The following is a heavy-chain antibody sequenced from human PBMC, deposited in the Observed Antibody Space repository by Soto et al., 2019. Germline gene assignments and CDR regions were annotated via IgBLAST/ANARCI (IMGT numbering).Heavy chain of an antibody. CDR3: ARGYGDYGGAFDI. D-gene: IGHD4-17*01. CDR1: GFTFSSYD. J-gene: IGHJ3*02. CDR2: IGTAGDT. Sequence: EVQLVGSGGGLVQPGGSLRLSCAASGFTFSSYDMHWVRQDTGKGLEWVSAIGTAGDTYYPGSVKGRFTISRENAKNSLYHQMNSLRAGDTAVYYCARGYGDYGGAFDIWGQGTMVTVSS. V-gene: IGHV3-13*01.